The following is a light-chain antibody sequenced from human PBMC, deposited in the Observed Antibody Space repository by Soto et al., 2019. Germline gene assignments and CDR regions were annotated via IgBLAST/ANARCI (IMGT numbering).Light chain of an antibody. J-gene: IGKJ4*01. CDR2: AAS. CDR3: QQSSGTPLT. Sequence: DMEMTQSPSSLSASVGDRVTITCRASQSISNYLNWYQHKPGKVPKLLIYAASSLQSGVPTRFSGSGSGTDFTLTINSLQHEDFATYYCQQSSGTPLTFGGGTKIEIK. CDR1: QSISNY. V-gene: IGKV1-39*01.